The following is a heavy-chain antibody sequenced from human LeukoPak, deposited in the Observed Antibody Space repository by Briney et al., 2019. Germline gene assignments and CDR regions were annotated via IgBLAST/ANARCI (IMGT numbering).Heavy chain of an antibody. Sequence: PSETLSLTCSVSGGSIRSYYWNWIRQPPGKGLEWIGYIYYSGSTNYNPSLKSRVTISVDTSNNQFSPKLSSVTAADTAVYYCARGSYYYDSSGYSIDYWGQGTLVTVSS. D-gene: IGHD3-22*01. CDR2: IYYSGST. V-gene: IGHV4-59*01. CDR1: GGSIRSYY. J-gene: IGHJ4*02. CDR3: ARGSYYYDSSGYSIDY.